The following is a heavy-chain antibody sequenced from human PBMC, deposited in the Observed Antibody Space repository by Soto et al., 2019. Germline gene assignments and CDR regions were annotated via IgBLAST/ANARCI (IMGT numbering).Heavy chain of an antibody. CDR3: ARGALELRMLYYYYGMDV. CDR1: GFTFSSYG. V-gene: IGHV3-33*01. Sequence: QVQLVESGGGVVQPGRSLTLSCAASGFTFSSYGMHWVRQAPGKGLEWVAVIWYDGSNKYYADSVKGRFTISRDNSKNTLYLQMNSLRAEDTAVYYCARGALELRMLYYYYGMDVWGQGTTVTVSS. D-gene: IGHD1-7*01. J-gene: IGHJ6*02. CDR2: IWYDGSNK.